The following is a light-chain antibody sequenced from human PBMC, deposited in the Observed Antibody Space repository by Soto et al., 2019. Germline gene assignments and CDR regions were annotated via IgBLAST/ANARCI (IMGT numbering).Light chain of an antibody. V-gene: IGLV2-14*01. J-gene: IGLJ2*01. CDR3: SSYTTNNTVI. CDR1: SSDVGGYKY. CDR2: EVS. Sequence: QSVLTQPASVSDSPGQSITISCTGTSSDVGGYKYVSWYQQYPGNAPKLLIYEVSNRPSGISNRFSGSKSGNTASLTISGLQADDEADYYCSSYTTNNTVIFGGGTKRTV.